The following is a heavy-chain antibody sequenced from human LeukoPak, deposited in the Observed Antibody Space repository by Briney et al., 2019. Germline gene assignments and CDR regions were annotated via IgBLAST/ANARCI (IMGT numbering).Heavy chain of an antibody. J-gene: IGHJ4*02. Sequence: GRSLRLSCAASGFTFSSYGMHWVRQAPGKGLEWVAVIWYDGSNKYYADSVKGRFTISRDNSKNTLYLQMNSLRAEDTAVYYCARDQWQQLTRALDYWGQGTLATVSS. CDR1: GFTFSSYG. D-gene: IGHD6-13*01. CDR2: IWYDGSNK. V-gene: IGHV3-33*01. CDR3: ARDQWQQLTRALDY.